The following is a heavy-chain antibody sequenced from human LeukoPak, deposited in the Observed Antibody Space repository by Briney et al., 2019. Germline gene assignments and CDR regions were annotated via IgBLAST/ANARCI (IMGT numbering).Heavy chain of an antibody. CDR3: ARVGEVSSSSWYEGHGY. Sequence: ASVKVSCKASGYAFTSYYMNWVRQAPGQGLEWMGGIIPIFGTANYAQKFQGRVTITADESTSTAYMELSSLRSEDTAVYYCARVGEVSSSSWYEGHGYWGQGTLVTVSS. CDR1: GYAFTSYY. CDR2: IIPIFGTA. V-gene: IGHV1-69*13. D-gene: IGHD6-13*01. J-gene: IGHJ4*02.